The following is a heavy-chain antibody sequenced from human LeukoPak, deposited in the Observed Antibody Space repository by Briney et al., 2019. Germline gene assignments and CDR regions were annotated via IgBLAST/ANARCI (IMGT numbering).Heavy chain of an antibody. CDR1: GGSISSYY. D-gene: IGHD1-26*01. V-gene: IGHV4-59*01. CDR3: AAEIVVGATRLYYFDY. Sequence: PSETLSLTCTVSGGSISSYYWSWVRQPPGKGLEWIGYIYYSGSTNYNPSLKSRVTISVDTSKNQFSLKLSSVTAADTAVYYCAAEIVVGATRLYYFDYWGQGTLVTVSS. J-gene: IGHJ4*02. CDR2: IYYSGST.